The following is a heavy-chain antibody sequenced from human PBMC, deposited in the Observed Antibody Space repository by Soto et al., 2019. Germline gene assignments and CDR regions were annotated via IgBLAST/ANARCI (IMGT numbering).Heavy chain of an antibody. Sequence: PXATLSLACAVSGGSISSSNWWSWVRQPPGKGLEWIGEIYHIGSTNYNPSLKSRVTISVDKSKNQFSLKLSSVTAADTAVYYCARGGTYYYGMDVWGQRTTVTVSS. J-gene: IGHJ6*02. V-gene: IGHV4-4*02. CDR3: ARGGTYYYGMDV. CDR2: IYHIGST. D-gene: IGHD3-16*01. CDR1: GGSISSSNW.